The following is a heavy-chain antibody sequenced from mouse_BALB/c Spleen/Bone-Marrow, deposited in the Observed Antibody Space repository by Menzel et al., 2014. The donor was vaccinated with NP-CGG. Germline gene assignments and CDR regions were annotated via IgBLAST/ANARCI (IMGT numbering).Heavy chain of an antibody. CDR2: ISSGSSTI. D-gene: IGHD2-4*01. CDR3: ARGITTGFAY. Sequence: EVKVEESGGGLVQPGGSRKLSCAASGFTFSSFGMHWVRQAPEKGLEWVAYISSGSSTIYYADTVKGRLTISRDNPKNTLFLQMTSLRSGDTAMYYCARGITTGFAYWGQGTLVTVSA. CDR1: GFTFSSFG. V-gene: IGHV5-17*02. J-gene: IGHJ3*01.